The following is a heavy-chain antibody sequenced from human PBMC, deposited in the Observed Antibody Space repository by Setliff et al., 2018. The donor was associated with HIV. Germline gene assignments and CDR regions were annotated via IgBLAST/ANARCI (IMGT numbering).Heavy chain of an antibody. CDR3: ATQRDIVMVPGQGGFDI. V-gene: IGHV1-18*01. CDR1: TYTFSSYV. Sequence: GAPVKVSCKASTYTFSSYVINWVRQAPGQGLEWMGRISVYNGNTIYAQKLQGRVIMTTDTSTSTAYMELRSLRSDDTAMYYCATQRDIVMVPGQGGFDIWAQGTMVTVSS. J-gene: IGHJ3*02. CDR2: ISVYNGNT. D-gene: IGHD2-2*01.